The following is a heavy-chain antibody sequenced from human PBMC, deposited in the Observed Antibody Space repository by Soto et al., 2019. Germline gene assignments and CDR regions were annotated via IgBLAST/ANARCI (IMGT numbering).Heavy chain of an antibody. CDR2: ISYDGSNK. J-gene: IGHJ6*02. V-gene: IGHV3-30*18. CDR1: GFTFSTYG. CDR3: AKDVLRFLEWLAFYGMDV. D-gene: IGHD3-3*01. Sequence: PGASLRLSYGTSGFTFSTYGMHWVRHAPGKVLEWVAVISYDGSNKYYADSVKGRFTISRDNSENTLYLQMNSLRAEDTAVYYCAKDVLRFLEWLAFYGMDVWGQGT.